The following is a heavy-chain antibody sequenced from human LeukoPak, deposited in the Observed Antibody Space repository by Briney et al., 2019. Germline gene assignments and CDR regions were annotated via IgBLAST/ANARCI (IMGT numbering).Heavy chain of an antibody. CDR3: ARDSGGWYYNWFDP. D-gene: IGHD6-19*01. CDR2: ISSSGSTI. V-gene: IGHV3-11*01. CDR1: GFTFSDYY. J-gene: IGHJ5*02. Sequence: PGGSLRLSCAASGFTFSDYYMSWIRQAPGKGLEWVSYISSSGSTIYYADSVKGRFTISRDNAKSSLYLQMNGLRAEDTAVYYCARDSGGWYYNWFDPWGQGTLVTVSS.